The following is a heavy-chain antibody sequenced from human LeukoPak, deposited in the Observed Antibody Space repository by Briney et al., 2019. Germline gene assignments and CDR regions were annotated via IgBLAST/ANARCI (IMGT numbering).Heavy chain of an antibody. CDR3: ARHREQQLDNWFDP. CDR1: GYRFSSYW. V-gene: IGHV5-51*01. D-gene: IGHD6-13*01. Sequence: GASLKISCKGFGYRFSSYWIGWVCQMPGKGLEWMGIIYPDDSDTRYSPSFQGQVTISVDKSINTTYLQWSSLKASDTAMYYCARHREQQLDNWFDPWGQGTLVTVSS. J-gene: IGHJ5*02. CDR2: IYPDDSDT.